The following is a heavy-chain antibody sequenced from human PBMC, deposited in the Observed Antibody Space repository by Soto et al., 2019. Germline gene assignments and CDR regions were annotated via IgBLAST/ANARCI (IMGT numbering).Heavy chain of an antibody. CDR2: IYYSGST. V-gene: IGHV4-31*03. D-gene: IGHD3-10*01. CDR3: ARGGHIWFGELLGGFDP. Sequence: SETLSLTCTVSGGSISSGGYYWSWIRQHPGKGLEWIGYIYYSGSTYYNPSLKSRVTISVDTSKNQFSLKLSSVTAADTAVYYCARGGHIWFGELLGGFDPWGQGTLVTVSS. J-gene: IGHJ5*02. CDR1: GGSISSGGYY.